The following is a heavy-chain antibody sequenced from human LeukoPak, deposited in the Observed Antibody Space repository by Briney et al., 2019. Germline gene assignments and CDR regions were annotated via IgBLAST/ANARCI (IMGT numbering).Heavy chain of an antibody. J-gene: IGHJ4*02. Sequence: GGSLRLSCAASGFIFKDYWMIWVRQAPGKGLEWVANIKQDGSEKYYVDSVKGRFTISRDNAKNSLYLQMNTLRAEDTAMYYCAKTVVVITFRFDSWGQGSLVTVSS. D-gene: IGHD2-21*01. V-gene: IGHV3-7*03. CDR3: AKTVVVITFRFDS. CDR1: GFIFKDYW. CDR2: IKQDGSEK.